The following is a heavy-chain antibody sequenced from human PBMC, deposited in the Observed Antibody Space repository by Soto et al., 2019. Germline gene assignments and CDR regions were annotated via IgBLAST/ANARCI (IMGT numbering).Heavy chain of an antibody. D-gene: IGHD4-17*01. CDR3: TTTVTTFVNDAFDI. CDR2: IKSKTDGGTT. V-gene: IGHV3-15*01. Sequence: GGSLRLSCAASGFTFSNAWMSWVRQAPGKGLEWVGRIKSKTDGGTTDYAAPVKGRFTISRDDSKNKLYLQMNSLKTEDTAVYYCTTTVTTFVNDAFDIWGQGTMVTVSS. J-gene: IGHJ3*02. CDR1: GFTFSNAW.